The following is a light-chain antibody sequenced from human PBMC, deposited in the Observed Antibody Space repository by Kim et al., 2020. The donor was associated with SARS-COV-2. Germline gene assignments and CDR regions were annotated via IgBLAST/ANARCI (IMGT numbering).Light chain of an antibody. V-gene: IGLV2-8*01. CDR1: STDVGGYNY. Sequence: GQSVTISCTGTSTDVGGYNYVSWYQQYPGKAPKLMIYEVNKRPSGVPDRFSGSKSGNTASLTVFGLQADDEADYYCSSYGGNNNLVFGGGTQLTVL. J-gene: IGLJ3*02. CDR2: EVN. CDR3: SSYGGNNNLV.